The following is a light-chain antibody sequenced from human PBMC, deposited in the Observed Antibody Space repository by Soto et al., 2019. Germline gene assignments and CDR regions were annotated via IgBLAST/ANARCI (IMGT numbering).Light chain of an antibody. J-gene: IGKJ2*01. CDR3: QQYNNWSPYT. CDR2: GAS. Sequence: EIVMTQSPATLSVSPGERATLSCRASQSVSSNLAWYQQKPGQAPRLLIYGASTRATGIPARFSGSGSGTEFTLTIRSLQSEDFAVYYCQQYNNWSPYTFGQGTK. V-gene: IGKV3-15*01. CDR1: QSVSSN.